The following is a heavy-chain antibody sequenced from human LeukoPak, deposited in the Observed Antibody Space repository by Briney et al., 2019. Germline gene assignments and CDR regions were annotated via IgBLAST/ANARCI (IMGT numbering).Heavy chain of an antibody. CDR3: AILFGVIPFDY. J-gene: IGHJ4*02. V-gene: IGHV3-74*01. D-gene: IGHD3-10*01. Sequence: PAGCLRLSCAASGFTFSRYWMHWVRHVPGNGLVRVSTITPDVSRTTYADSVKRRFTISRENAKNSLYLQMNSLRGEDTAVYYCAILFGVIPFDYWGQGTLVTVSS. CDR1: GFTFSRYW. CDR2: ITPDVSRT.